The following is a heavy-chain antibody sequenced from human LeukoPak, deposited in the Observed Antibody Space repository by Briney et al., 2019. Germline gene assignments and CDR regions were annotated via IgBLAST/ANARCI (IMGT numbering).Heavy chain of an antibody. CDR1: GFTFDDYA. CDR3: AKSSGIVLAAAVYYFDY. Sequence: QPGGSLRLSCAASGFTFDDYAMHWVRQAPGKGLEWVSGISWNSGSIGYADSVKGRFTISRDNARNSLYLQMNSLRAEDTVLYYCAKSSGIVLAAAVYYFDYWGQGTLVTVSS. J-gene: IGHJ4*02. D-gene: IGHD6-13*01. CDR2: ISWNSGSI. V-gene: IGHV3-9*01.